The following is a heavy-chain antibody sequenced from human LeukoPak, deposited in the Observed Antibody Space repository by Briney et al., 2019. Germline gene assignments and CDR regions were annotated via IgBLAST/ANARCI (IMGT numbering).Heavy chain of an antibody. CDR3: AKYCSSTSCQDY. CDR1: GFTFSSYA. V-gene: IGHV3-30-3*02. CDR2: ISYDGSNK. Sequence: GGSLRLSCAASGFTFSSYAMHWVRQAPGKGLEWVAVISYDGSNKYYADPVKGRFTISRDNSKNTLYLQMNSLRAEDTAVYYCAKYCSSTSCQDYWGQGTLVTVSS. D-gene: IGHD2-2*01. J-gene: IGHJ4*02.